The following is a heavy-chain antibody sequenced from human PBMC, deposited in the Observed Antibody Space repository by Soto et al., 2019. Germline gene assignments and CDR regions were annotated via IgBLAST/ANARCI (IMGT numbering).Heavy chain of an antibody. Sequence: GGSLRLSCAASGFTFSSYAMHWVRQAPGKGLEWVAVISYDGSNKYYADSVKGRFTISRDNSKNTLYLQMNSLRAEDTAVYYCARVGCSGGSCYYDAFDIWGQGTMVTVS. CDR2: ISYDGSNK. V-gene: IGHV3-30-3*01. D-gene: IGHD2-15*01. CDR1: GFTFSSYA. CDR3: ARVGCSGGSCYYDAFDI. J-gene: IGHJ3*02.